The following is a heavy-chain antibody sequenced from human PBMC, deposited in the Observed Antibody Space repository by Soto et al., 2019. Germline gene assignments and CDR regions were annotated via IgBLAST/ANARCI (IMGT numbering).Heavy chain of an antibody. Sequence: PGGALRLSCAASGFTFTNFAMSWVRRAPGQGLEWVSAVSGSGDDTYYADSVKGRFTISRDNSKNTLYVQMNSLRVEDTAVYYCARTESSGWSTRYGLDVWGQGTTVTVSS. J-gene: IGHJ6*02. D-gene: IGHD6-19*01. CDR2: VSGSGDDT. CDR3: ARTESSGWSTRYGLDV. CDR1: GFTFTNFA. V-gene: IGHV3-23*01.